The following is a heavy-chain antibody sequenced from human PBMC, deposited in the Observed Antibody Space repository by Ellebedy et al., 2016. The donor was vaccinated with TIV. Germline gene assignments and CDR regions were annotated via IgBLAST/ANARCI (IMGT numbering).Heavy chain of an antibody. J-gene: IGHJ4*02. V-gene: IGHV3-33*08. D-gene: IGHD5-18*01. CDR3: ARDRGYSYGSRYFDF. CDR1: GFTFSSYW. CDR2: IRSNERSI. Sequence: GESLKISCAASGFTFSSYWMHWVRQAPGEGLEWVAVIRSNERSIQYAEFVMGRFTISRDNSKNTLYLQMSSLRAEDTAVYYCARDRGYSYGSRYFDFWGQGALVTVSS.